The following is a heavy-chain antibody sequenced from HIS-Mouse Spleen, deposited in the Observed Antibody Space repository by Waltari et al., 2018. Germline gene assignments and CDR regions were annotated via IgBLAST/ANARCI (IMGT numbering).Heavy chain of an antibody. J-gene: IGHJ2*01. Sequence: QLQLQESGPGLVKPSETLSLTCTVSGCSIRSSSYYLGLIRQPPGKGLEWIGSIYYSGSTYYNPSLKSRVTISVDTSKNQFSLKLSSVTAADTAVYYCASPWSIAARPPFGYFDLWGRGTLVTVSS. CDR2: IYYSGST. CDR3: ASPWSIAARPPFGYFDL. V-gene: IGHV4-39*07. CDR1: GCSIRSSSYY. D-gene: IGHD6-6*01.